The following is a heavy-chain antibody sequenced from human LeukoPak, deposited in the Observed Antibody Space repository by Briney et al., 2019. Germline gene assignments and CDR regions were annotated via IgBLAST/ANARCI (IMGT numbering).Heavy chain of an antibody. V-gene: IGHV1-24*01. CDR2: FDPEDGET. J-gene: IGHJ4*02. Sequence: ASVTVSFKVSGYTLTELSMHWVRQAPGKGLDGMGGFDPEDGETIYAQKFQGRVTMTEDTSTDTAYMELSSLRSEDTAVYYCATAIGFGSFDYWGQGTLVTVPS. CDR3: ATAIGFGSFDY. D-gene: IGHD2-2*03. CDR1: GYTLTELS.